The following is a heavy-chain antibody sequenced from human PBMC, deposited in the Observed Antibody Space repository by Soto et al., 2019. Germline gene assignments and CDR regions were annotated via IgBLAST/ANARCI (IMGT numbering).Heavy chain of an antibody. J-gene: IGHJ4*02. CDR1: GFTFSSYE. D-gene: IGHD3-22*01. Sequence: GSLRLSCAASGFTFSSYEMNWVRQAPGKGLEWVSYISSSGSTIYYADSVKGRFTISRDNAKNSLYLQMNSLRAEDTAGYYCVRYYYDSSGYYYFDYWGQGTLVTVSS. V-gene: IGHV3-48*03. CDR3: VRYYYDSSGYYYFDY. CDR2: ISSSGSTI.